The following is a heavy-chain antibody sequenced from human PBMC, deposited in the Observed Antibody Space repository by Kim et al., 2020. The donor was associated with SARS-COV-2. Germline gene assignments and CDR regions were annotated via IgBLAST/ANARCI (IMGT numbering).Heavy chain of an antibody. CDR1: GFTFSSYA. D-gene: IGHD3-10*01. Sequence: GGSLRLSCAASGFTFSSYAMSWVRQAPGKGLEWVSAISGSGGSTYYADSVKGRFTISRDNSKNTLYLQMNSLRAEDTAVYYCAKTSLWFGEPSHLDYWGQGTLVTVSS. CDR2: ISGSGGST. CDR3: AKTSLWFGEPSHLDY. J-gene: IGHJ4*02. V-gene: IGHV3-23*01.